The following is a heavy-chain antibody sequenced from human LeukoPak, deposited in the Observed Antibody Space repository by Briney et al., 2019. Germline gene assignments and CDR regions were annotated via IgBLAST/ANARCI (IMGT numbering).Heavy chain of an antibody. J-gene: IGHJ1*01. Sequence: GGSLRLSCAASGFTVSSNYMSWVRQAQGKGLGWASVIYSGGSTYYAASVKGRFTISRDNSKTTLYLQMNSLRAEDTAVYYCATSIMVRGVSDTEYFQHWGQGTLVTVSS. CDR2: IYSGGST. D-gene: IGHD3-10*01. V-gene: IGHV3-66*01. CDR1: GFTVSSNY. CDR3: ATSIMVRGVSDTEYFQH.